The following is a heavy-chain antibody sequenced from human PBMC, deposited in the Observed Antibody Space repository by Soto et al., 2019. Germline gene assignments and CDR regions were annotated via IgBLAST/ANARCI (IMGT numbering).Heavy chain of an antibody. V-gene: IGHV4-31*03. D-gene: IGHD1-26*01. J-gene: IGHJ4*02. CDR1: GGSISSGGYY. Sequence: SETLSLTCTVSGGSISSGGYYWSWIRQHPGKGLEWIGYIYYSGSTYYNPSLKSRVTISVDTSKNQFSLKLSSVTAADTAVYYCARGRWELPGSFDYWGQGTLVTVSS. CDR3: ARGRWELPGSFDY. CDR2: IYYSGST.